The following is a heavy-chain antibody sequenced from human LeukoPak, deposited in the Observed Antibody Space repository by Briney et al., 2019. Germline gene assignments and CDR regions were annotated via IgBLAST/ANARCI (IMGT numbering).Heavy chain of an antibody. CDR2: IYSGGST. J-gene: IGHJ4*02. CDR3: AKDDKPHYYGSGSSPPPLDY. D-gene: IGHD3-10*01. Sequence: QAGGSLRLSCAASGFTVSSNYMTWVRQAPGKGLECVSVIYSGGSTNYADSVKGRFTISRDNSRNALYLEMTSLRAEDTAVYYCAKDDKPHYYGSGSSPPPLDYWGQGTLVTVSS. V-gene: IGHV3-53*01. CDR1: GFTVSSNY.